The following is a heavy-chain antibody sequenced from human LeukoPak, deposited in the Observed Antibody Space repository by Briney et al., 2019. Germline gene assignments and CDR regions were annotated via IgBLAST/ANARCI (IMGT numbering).Heavy chain of an antibody. J-gene: IGHJ4*02. Sequence: PGRSLRLSCAASGFTFSSYAMHWVRQAPGKGLEWVAVISYDGSNKYYADSVKGRFTISRDNSKNTLYLQMNSLRAEDTAVYYCKGWIGSTSRTTDYWGQGTLVTVSS. CDR1: GFTFSSYA. CDR2: ISYDGSNK. D-gene: IGHD2-2*01. CDR3: KGWIGSTSRTTDY. V-gene: IGHV3-30*04.